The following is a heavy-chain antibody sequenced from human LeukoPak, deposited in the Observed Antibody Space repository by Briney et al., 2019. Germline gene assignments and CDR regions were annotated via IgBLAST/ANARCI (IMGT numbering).Heavy chain of an antibody. CDR3: ARDVWVRSLSYYDRGSDP. CDR2: IYHSGST. J-gene: IGHJ5*02. V-gene: IGHV4-4*02. Sequence: SGTLSLTCAVSGGSISSSNWWSWVRQPPGKGLEWIGEIYHSGSTNYNPSLKSRVTISVDKSKNQFSQKLSSVTAADTAVYYCARDVWVRSLSYYDRGSDPWGQGTLVTVSS. D-gene: IGHD3-16*01. CDR1: GGSISSSNW.